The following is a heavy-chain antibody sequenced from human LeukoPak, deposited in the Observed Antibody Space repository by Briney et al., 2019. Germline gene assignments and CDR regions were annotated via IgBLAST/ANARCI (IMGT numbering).Heavy chain of an antibody. Sequence: GGSLRLSCAASRFTFRSYAMHWVRQAPGKGLEWVAVISLDGDGKYYADSVQGRFTISRDNSKNTLYLQMDSLRVEDTAVYYCGRVLGQPPPPHWGQGTLVTVSA. CDR2: ISLDGDGK. J-gene: IGHJ4*02. D-gene: IGHD6-13*01. CDR3: GRVLGQPPPPH. CDR1: RFTFRSYA. V-gene: IGHV3-30*04.